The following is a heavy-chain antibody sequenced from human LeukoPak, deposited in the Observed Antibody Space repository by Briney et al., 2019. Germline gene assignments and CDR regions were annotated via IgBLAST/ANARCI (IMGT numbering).Heavy chain of an antibody. CDR2: ISYDGSNK. V-gene: IGHV3-30*04. D-gene: IGHD3-22*01. CDR1: GFTFGSYA. Sequence: PGGSLRLSCAASGFTFGSYAMHWVRQAPGKGLEWVAVISYDGSNKYYADSVKGRFTISRDNSKNTLYLQMNSLRAEDTAVYYCASKVQHYYDSSGYYYYWGQGTLVTVSS. J-gene: IGHJ4*02. CDR3: ASKVQHYYDSSGYYYY.